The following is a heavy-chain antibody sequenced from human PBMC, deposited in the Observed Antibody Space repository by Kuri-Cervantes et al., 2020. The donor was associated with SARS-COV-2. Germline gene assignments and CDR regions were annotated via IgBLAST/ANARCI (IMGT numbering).Heavy chain of an antibody. V-gene: IGHV1-69*04. CDR1: GGTFSSYA. J-gene: IGHJ4*02. CDR3: ARDLIGLAYCGGDCSWEYSDY. CDR2: IIPILGTA. D-gene: IGHD2-21*01. Sequence: SVKVSCKASGGTFSSYAISWVRQAPGQGLEWMGRIIPILGTANYAQKFQGRVTITADKSTSTAYMELSSLRSEDTAVYYCARDLIGLAYCGGDCSWEYSDYWGQGTLVTVSS.